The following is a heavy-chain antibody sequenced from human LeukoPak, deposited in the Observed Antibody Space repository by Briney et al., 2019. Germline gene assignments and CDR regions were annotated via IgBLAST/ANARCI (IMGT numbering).Heavy chain of an antibody. CDR1: GFTFSSYG. D-gene: IGHD2-2*01. CDR3: ARDKREECSGTSCYGDAFDV. J-gene: IGHJ3*01. V-gene: IGHV3-NL1*01. Sequence: GGSLRLSCAASGFTFSSYGVHWVRQAPGKGLEWVSVIYSGGYTNYADSVKGRFTISRDNSKNTVYLQLNSLRTDDTAVYYCARDKREECSGTSCYGDAFDVWGQGTVVTVSS. CDR2: IYSGGYT.